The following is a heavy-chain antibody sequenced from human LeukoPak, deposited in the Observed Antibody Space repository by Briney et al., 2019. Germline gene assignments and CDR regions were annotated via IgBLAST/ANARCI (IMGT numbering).Heavy chain of an antibody. Sequence: GGSLRLSCVASGIFFSDFYMSWIRQTPGKGLEWVSYISGSGSTRYYADSVKGRFTISRDNAENSLYLQMNSLRAEDTAIYYCARDLRAGSYAFDWGQGTLVTVSS. CDR1: GIFFSDFY. D-gene: IGHD5-18*01. CDR3: ARDLRAGSYAFD. V-gene: IGHV3-11*04. J-gene: IGHJ4*02. CDR2: ISGSGSTR.